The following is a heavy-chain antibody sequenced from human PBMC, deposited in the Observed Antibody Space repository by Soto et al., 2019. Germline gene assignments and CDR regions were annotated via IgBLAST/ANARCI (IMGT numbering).Heavy chain of an antibody. D-gene: IGHD3-16*01. Sequence: LRLSCAASGFTFSGFGMHWVRQAPGKGLEWVAIIWYDESDKYYADSVKGRFTISRDNSKNTLHLQMNSLRAEDTAVYHCAFGNLSYYFDFWGQGTPVTVSS. CDR2: IWYDESDK. CDR1: GFTFSGFG. J-gene: IGHJ4*02. CDR3: AFGNLSYYFDF. V-gene: IGHV3-33*01.